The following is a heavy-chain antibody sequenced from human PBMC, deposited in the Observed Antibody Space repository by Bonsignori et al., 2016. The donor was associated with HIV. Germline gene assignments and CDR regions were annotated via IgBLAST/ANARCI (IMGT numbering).Heavy chain of an antibody. V-gene: IGHV1-69*13. CDR1: GTTFRNYA. D-gene: IGHD3-16*01. CDR3: ARLEGGDGKWRDYFYCMDV. CDR2: IIPVFGTA. J-gene: IGHJ6*02. Sequence: QVQLVQSGAEVKKPGSSIRVSCKVVGTTFRNYAISWVRQAPGQGLEWMGGIIPVFGTATNAREFQGRINITADESTTTAYMELSSLTPDDTAVYYCARLEGGDGKWRDYFYCMDVWGPRDHSHRLL.